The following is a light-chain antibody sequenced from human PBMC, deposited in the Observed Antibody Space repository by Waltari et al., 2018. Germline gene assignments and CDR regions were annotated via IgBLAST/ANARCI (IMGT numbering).Light chain of an antibody. CDR3: HQYYSAPWT. J-gene: IGKJ1*01. CDR1: QSVLYSSNNKNY. CDR2: WAS. Sequence: DIVMTQSPDSLAVSPGERATINCKSSQSVLYSSNNKNYLAWYQQKLGQPPKLLFYWASTREFGVPDRFSGSGSGTDFTLTISRLQAEDVAVYYCHQYYSAPWTFGQGTKVEIK. V-gene: IGKV4-1*01.